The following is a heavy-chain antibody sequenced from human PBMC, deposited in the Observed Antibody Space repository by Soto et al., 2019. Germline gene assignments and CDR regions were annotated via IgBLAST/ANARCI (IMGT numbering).Heavy chain of an antibody. V-gene: IGHV1-69*12. Sequence: QVQLVQSGAEVKKPGSSVKVSCKASGGTFSSYAISWVRQAPGQGLEWMGGIIPTFGTANYAQKFQSRVTITADESTSTAYMELSSLRSEDTAVYYCAFRREGDPYYYYGMDVWGQGTTVTVSS. D-gene: IGHD2-21*02. CDR1: GGTFSSYA. CDR2: IIPTFGTA. CDR3: AFRREGDPYYYYGMDV. J-gene: IGHJ6*02.